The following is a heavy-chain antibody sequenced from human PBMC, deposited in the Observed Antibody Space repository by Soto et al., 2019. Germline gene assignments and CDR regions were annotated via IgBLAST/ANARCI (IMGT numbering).Heavy chain of an antibody. J-gene: IGHJ6*03. CDR1: GYTFTSYG. CDR3: ARVGWGFYYYYMDV. CDR2: ISAYNGNT. V-gene: IGHV1-18*01. D-gene: IGHD3-16*01. Sequence: QVQLVQSGAEVKKPGASVKVSCKASGYTFTSYGISWVRQAPGQGLVWMGWISAYNGNTNYAHKLQGRVTKTTDTPTSTAYMELRSLRSDNTAVYYCARVGWGFYYYYMDVWGKGTTVTVSS.